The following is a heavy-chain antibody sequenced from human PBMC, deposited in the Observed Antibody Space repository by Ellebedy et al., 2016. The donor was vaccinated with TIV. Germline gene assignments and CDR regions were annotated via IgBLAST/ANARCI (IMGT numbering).Heavy chain of an antibody. D-gene: IGHD6-19*01. CDR1: GFTFSSYA. Sequence: GESLKISCAASGFTFSSYAMSWVRQAPGKGLEWVSTTTSGGGTYYADSVKGRFTISRDNSKNTLYLQMNSLRAEDTAAYYCAKDVASATYLFDYWGQGTLVTVSS. CDR3: AKDVASATYLFDY. CDR2: TTSGGGT. V-gene: IGHV3-23*01. J-gene: IGHJ4*02.